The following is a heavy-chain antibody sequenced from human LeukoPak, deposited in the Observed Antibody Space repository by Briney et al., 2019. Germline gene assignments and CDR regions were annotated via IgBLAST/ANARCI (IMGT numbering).Heavy chain of an antibody. V-gene: IGHV3-30-3*01. J-gene: IGHJ6*02. Sequence: GGSLRLSCAASGFTFSSYWMSWVRQAPGKGLEWVAVISYDGSNKYYADSVKGRFTISRDNSKNTLYLQMNSLRAEDTAVYYCARGGYCSSTSCHGLDYYYGMDVWGQGTTVTVSS. CDR3: ARGGYCSSTSCHGLDYYYGMDV. CDR1: GFTFSSYW. D-gene: IGHD2-2*01. CDR2: ISYDGSNK.